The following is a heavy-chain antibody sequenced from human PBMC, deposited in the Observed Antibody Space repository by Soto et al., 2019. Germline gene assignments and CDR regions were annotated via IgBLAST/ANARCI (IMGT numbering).Heavy chain of an antibody. D-gene: IGHD3-10*01. CDR1: GGSFSGYY. V-gene: IGHV4-34*01. J-gene: IGHJ5*02. Sequence: SETLSLTCAVYGGSFSGYYWSWIRQPPGKGLEWIGEINHSGSTNYNPSLKSRVTISVDTSKNQFSLKLSSVTAADTAVYYCARATLLWFGEFLSRTVDWFDPWGQGTLVTVS. CDR3: ARATLLWFGEFLSRTVDWFDP. CDR2: INHSGST.